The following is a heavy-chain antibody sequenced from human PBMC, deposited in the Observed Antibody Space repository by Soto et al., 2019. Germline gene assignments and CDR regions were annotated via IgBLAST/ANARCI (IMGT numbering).Heavy chain of an antibody. V-gene: IGHV3-33*01. J-gene: IGHJ4*02. CDR1: GFTFSSYG. Sequence: QVQLVESGGGVVQPGRSLSLSCAASGFTFSSYGMHWVRQAPGKGLEWVAVIWYDGSNKYYADSVKGRFTISRDNSKNTLYLQMNSLRAGDTAVYYCAGAGSSSYYWGQGTLVTVSS. D-gene: IGHD6-6*01. CDR3: AGAGSSSYY. CDR2: IWYDGSNK.